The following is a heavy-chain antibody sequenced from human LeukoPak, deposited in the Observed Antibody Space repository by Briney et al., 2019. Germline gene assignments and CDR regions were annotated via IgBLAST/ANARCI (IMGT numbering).Heavy chain of an antibody. Sequence: PGGSLRLSCAAYGFTFSSYEMNWVRQAPGKGLELISYISSSGSTIYYADSVEGRFTISRDNAKNSLYLQMNSLRAEDTTLYYCARRSAYGFDYWGQGTLVTVSS. J-gene: IGHJ4*02. V-gene: IGHV3-48*03. CDR1: GFTFSSYE. CDR2: ISSSGSTI. CDR3: ARRSAYGFDY. D-gene: IGHD5-12*01.